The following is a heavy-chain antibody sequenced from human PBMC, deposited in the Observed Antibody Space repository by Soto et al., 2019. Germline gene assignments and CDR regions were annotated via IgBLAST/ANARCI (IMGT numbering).Heavy chain of an antibody. CDR3: ARLNSWIGSGSYYYSYNWFDP. V-gene: IGHV4-30-4*01. D-gene: IGHD3-10*01. J-gene: IGHJ5*02. CDR1: GGSISSGDYY. Sequence: SETLSLTCTVSGGSISSGDYYWSWIRQPPGKGLEWIGYIYYSGSTYYNPSLKSRVTISVDTSKNQFSLKLSSVTAADTAVYYCARLNSWIGSGSYYYSYNWFDPWGQGTLVTVSS. CDR2: IYYSGST.